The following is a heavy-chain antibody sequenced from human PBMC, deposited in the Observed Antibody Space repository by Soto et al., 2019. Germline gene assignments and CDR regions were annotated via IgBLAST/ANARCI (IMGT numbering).Heavy chain of an antibody. CDR1: GYTFTSYG. D-gene: IGHD5-18*01. J-gene: IGHJ4*02. Sequence: QVQLVQSGAEVKKPGASVKVSCKASGYTFTSYGISWVRQAPGQGLEWMGWISAYNGNTNYAQKLQGXVXXXTXXSTSTAYMELRSLRSDDTAVYYCAKERGYSYGYDYWGQGTLVTVSS. CDR3: AKERGYSYGYDY. V-gene: IGHV1-18*01. CDR2: ISAYNGNT.